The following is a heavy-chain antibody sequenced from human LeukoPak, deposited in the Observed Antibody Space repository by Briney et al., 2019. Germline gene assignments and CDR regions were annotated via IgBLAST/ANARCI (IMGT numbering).Heavy chain of an antibody. D-gene: IGHD2-15*01. CDR2: INGDGTTI. Sequence: GGSLRLSCAASGFTFSSSWMHWVRQAPGKGLVWVSRINGDGTTITYADSVKGRFTISRDNAKNSLYLQMNSLRAEDTALYYCAEGEFGGPYCSGGSCTIDYWGQGTLVTVSS. CDR3: AEGEFGGPYCSGGSCTIDY. J-gene: IGHJ4*02. CDR1: GFTFSSSW. V-gene: IGHV3-74*01.